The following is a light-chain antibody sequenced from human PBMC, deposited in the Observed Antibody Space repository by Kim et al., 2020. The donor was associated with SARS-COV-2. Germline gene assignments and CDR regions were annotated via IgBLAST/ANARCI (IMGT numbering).Light chain of an antibody. CDR2: GAS. V-gene: IGKV3-15*01. J-gene: IGKJ4*01. CDR1: ENVNRN. CDR3: QQYQRWPLT. Sequence: ETAMTQSPVTLSVSPGERATLSCRASENVNRNLAWYQRKPGQPPRLLIYGASTRATGIPARFSGSGSGTDFTLTISSLQSEDFAVYFCQQYQRWPLTFGGGTKVDIK.